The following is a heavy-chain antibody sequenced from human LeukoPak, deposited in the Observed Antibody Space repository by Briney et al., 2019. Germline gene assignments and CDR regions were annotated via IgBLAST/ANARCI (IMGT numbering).Heavy chain of an antibody. CDR1: GYTFTSYD. CDR2: MNPNSGST. D-gene: IGHD3-22*01. CDR3: ARGTGGIVVVTDAFDI. J-gene: IGHJ3*02. V-gene: IGHV1-8*01. Sequence: ASVKVSCKASGYTFTSYDINWVRQATGQGLEWMGWMNPNSGSTGYAQKFQGRVTMTRNTSISTAYMELSSLRSEDTAVYYCARGTGGIVVVTDAFDIWGQGTMVTVSS.